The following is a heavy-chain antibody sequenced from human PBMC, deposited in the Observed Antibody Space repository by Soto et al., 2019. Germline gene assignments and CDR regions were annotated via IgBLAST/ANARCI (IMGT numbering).Heavy chain of an antibody. CDR1: GFAFDNYA. D-gene: IGHD3-9*01. CDR3: AKDQDVRYFDWLKTYYYYYGMDV. V-gene: IGHV3-23*01. Sequence: LRLSCVASGFAFDNYAMSWVRQAPGKGLEWVSAISGSGGSTYYADSVKGRFTISRDNSKNTLYLQMNSLRAEDTAVYYCAKDQDVRYFDWLKTYYYYYGMDVWGQGTTVTVSS. J-gene: IGHJ6*02. CDR2: ISGSGGST.